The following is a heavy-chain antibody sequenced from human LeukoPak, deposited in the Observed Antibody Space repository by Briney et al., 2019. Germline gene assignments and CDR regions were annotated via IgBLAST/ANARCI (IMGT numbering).Heavy chain of an antibody. V-gene: IGHV1-3*01. CDR3: ARGGRTVYFDY. D-gene: IGHD1-1*01. CDR1: GYTFTIYA. J-gene: IGHJ4*02. CDR2: INAGNGNT. Sequence: GASVTVSFKASGYTFTIYAMHWVRQAPGQRIEWMGWINAGNGNTKYSQKFQGRVTITRDTSASTAYMELSSLRSEDTAVYYCARGGRTVYFDYWGQGTLVTVSS.